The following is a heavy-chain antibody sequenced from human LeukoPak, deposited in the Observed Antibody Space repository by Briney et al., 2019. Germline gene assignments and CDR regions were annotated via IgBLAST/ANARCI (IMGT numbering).Heavy chain of an antibody. CDR2: ISAGGDFV. Sequence: GGSLRLSCAASGFPFSTHSLNWVRQAPGKGLEWVSSISAGGDFVYYGDSVKGRFTMSRDDAKNSLYLQMNGLRVEDTAIYYCAKDFPHYYEVPHGMDVWGQGTTVTV. CDR1: GFPFSTHS. J-gene: IGHJ6*02. V-gene: IGHV3-21*01. D-gene: IGHD3-22*01. CDR3: AKDFPHYYEVPHGMDV.